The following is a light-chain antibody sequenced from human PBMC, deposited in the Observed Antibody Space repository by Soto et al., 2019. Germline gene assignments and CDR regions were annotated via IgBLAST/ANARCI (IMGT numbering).Light chain of an antibody. CDR3: GTWDSSLSSWV. CDR2: DSD. J-gene: IGLJ3*02. V-gene: IGLV1-51*01. CDR1: SSNIGKNY. Sequence: QSVLTQPPSVSAAPGQKVTISCSGSSSNIGKNYVSWYQQLPGPAPKLLIYDSDRRPSGIPDRFSGSKSGTSATLYITGLQTGDKADYYCGTWDSSLSSWVFGGGTKLTVL.